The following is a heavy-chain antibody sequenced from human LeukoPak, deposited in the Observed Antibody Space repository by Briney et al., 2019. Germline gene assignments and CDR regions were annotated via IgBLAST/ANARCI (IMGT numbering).Heavy chain of an antibody. CDR1: GGSVSGGSYY. CDR2: IYYSGST. D-gene: IGHD6-13*01. V-gene: IGHV4-61*01. Sequence: RRSETLSLTCTVSGGSVSGGSYYWSWIRQPPGKGLEWIGYIYYSGSTNYNPSLKSRVTISVDTSKNQFSLKLSSVTAADTAVYYCARAKGSSWYSTLFDYWGQGTLVTVSS. CDR3: ARAKGSSWYSTLFDY. J-gene: IGHJ4*02.